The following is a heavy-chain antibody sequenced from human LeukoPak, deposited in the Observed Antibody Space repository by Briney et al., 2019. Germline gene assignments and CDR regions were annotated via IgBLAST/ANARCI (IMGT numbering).Heavy chain of an antibody. J-gene: IGHJ5*02. D-gene: IGHD3-3*01. V-gene: IGHV3-11*01. CDR3: ARDFWSGFYTPYNWFDP. Sequence: GGSLRLSCAASGFTSSGYYLSWIRQAPGKGLEWVSYISSSGSSIYYADSVKGRFTISRDNGKNSLYLQMNSLRAEDTAVYYCARDFWSGFYTPYNWFDPWGQGTLVTVSS. CDR1: GFTSSGYY. CDR2: ISSSGSSI.